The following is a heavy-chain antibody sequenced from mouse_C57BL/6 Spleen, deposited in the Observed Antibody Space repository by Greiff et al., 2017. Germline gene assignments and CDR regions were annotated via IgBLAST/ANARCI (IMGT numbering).Heavy chain of an antibody. V-gene: IGHV5-17*01. D-gene: IGHD1-1*01. CDR1: GFTFSDYG. CDR2: ISSGSSTI. Sequence: EVKLVESGGGLVKPGGSLKLSCEASGFTFSDYGMHWVRQAPEKGLEWVAYISSGSSTIYYADTVKGRFTISRDNAKNTLFLQMTSLRSEDTARYYCASGGYYGSVFDYWGQGTTLTVSS. CDR3: ASGGYYGSVFDY. J-gene: IGHJ2*01.